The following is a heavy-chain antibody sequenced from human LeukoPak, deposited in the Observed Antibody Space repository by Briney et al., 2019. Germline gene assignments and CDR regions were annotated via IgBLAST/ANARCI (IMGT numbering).Heavy chain of an antibody. CDR2: INHSGST. V-gene: IGHV4-34*01. Sequence: SETLSLTRAVYGGSFSGYYWRWLRHPPGKGLEWIGEINHSGSTNYNPSLKSRVTISVDTSKNQFSLKLSSVTAADTAVYYCARGVAAAGTRWFDPWGQGTLVTVSS. CDR3: ARGVAAAGTRWFDP. CDR1: GGSFSGYY. D-gene: IGHD6-13*01. J-gene: IGHJ5*02.